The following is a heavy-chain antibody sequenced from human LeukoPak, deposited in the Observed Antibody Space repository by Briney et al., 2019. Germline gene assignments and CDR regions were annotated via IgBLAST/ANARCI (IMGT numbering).Heavy chain of an antibody. D-gene: IGHD6-19*01. CDR1: GGSISSYY. CDR3: ARSSYSSGWYLDY. CDR2: IYYSGST. V-gene: IGHV4-59*01. Sequence: SETLSLTCTVSGGSISSYYWSWIRQPPGKGLEWIGYIYYSGSTNYNPSLKSRVTISGDTSKNQFSLKLSSVTAADTAVYYCARSSYSSGWYLDYWGQGTLVTVSS. J-gene: IGHJ4*02.